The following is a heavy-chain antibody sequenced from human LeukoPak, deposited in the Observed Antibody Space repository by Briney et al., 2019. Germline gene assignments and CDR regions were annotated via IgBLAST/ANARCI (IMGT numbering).Heavy chain of an antibody. CDR2: ISYDGTNK. J-gene: IGHJ4*02. CDR1: GFTFSNYA. Sequence: PGRSLRLSCAASGFTFSNYAMPWVRQAPGKGLQWVAVISYDGTNKYYADSVKGRFTISRDNSKNTLYLQMNTERSEDTAIYFCARGQIGALITLGDYWGQGTLVTVSS. V-gene: IGHV3-30-3*01. D-gene: IGHD3-22*01. CDR3: ARGQIGALITLGDY.